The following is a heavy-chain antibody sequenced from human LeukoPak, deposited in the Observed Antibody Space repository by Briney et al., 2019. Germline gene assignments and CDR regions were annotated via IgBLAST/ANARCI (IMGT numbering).Heavy chain of an antibody. Sequence: GASVKVSCKASGYTFTSYYMHWVRQAPGQGLEWMGIINPSGGNTNYAQKLQGRVTMTTDTSTSTAYMELRSLRSDDTAVYYCARATEHNEGGYFDYWGQGTLVTVSS. D-gene: IGHD1-1*01. J-gene: IGHJ4*02. CDR3: ARATEHNEGGYFDY. CDR2: INPSGGNT. V-gene: IGHV1-46*01. CDR1: GYTFTSYY.